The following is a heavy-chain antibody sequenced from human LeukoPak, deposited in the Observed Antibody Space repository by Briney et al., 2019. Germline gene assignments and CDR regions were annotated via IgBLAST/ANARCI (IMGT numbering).Heavy chain of an antibody. CDR3: ARDSSGYYYGYWYFDL. V-gene: IGHV4-38-2*01. D-gene: IGHD3-22*01. CDR1: GYSISSGYY. CDR2: IYHSGST. Sequence: SETLSLTCAVSGYSISSGYYWGWIRQPPGKGLEWIGSIYHSGSTYYNPSLKSRVTISVGTSKNQFSLKLSSVTAADTAVYYCARDSSGYYYGYWYFDLWGRGTLVTVSS. J-gene: IGHJ2*01.